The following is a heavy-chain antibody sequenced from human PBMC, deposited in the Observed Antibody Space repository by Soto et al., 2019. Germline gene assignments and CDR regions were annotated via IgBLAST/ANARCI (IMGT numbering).Heavy chain of an antibody. CDR3: ARHETSAVVVVAATPLSYYYYGMDV. Sequence: PGESLKISCKGSGYSFTSYWIGWVRQMPGKGLEWMGIIYPGDSDTRYSPSFQGQVTISADKSISTAYLQWSSLKASDTAMYYCARHETSAVVVVAATPLSYYYYGMDVWGQGTTVTVSS. D-gene: IGHD2-15*01. V-gene: IGHV5-51*01. CDR2: IYPGDSDT. J-gene: IGHJ6*02. CDR1: GYSFTSYW.